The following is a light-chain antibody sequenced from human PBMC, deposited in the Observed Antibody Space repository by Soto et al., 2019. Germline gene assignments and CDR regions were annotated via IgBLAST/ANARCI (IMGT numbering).Light chain of an antibody. Sequence: DIQLTQSPSSLSASVGDRFTITCPARQDISNYSNWYQQQPERAPKLLIYDSSNLEAGVPSRCRGSGSGTDFTFTISLLQPEDIAKYCWQRYENLPTFGQGTQLEI. CDR3: QRYENLPT. J-gene: IGKJ5*01. V-gene: IGKV1-33*01. CDR1: QDISNY. CDR2: DSS.